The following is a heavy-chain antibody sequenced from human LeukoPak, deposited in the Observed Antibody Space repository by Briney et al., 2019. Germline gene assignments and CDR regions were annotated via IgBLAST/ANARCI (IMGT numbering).Heavy chain of an antibody. J-gene: IGHJ3*02. V-gene: IGHV3-30*02. Sequence: GGSLRLSCAASGFTFSSYGMHWVRQAPGKGLWWVAFIRYDVSNKYYAGSVYGRVSISRDNSKNTLYLQMNSLRAGHKAVYYCAKDPYSSGYQDDAFDIWGQGTMVTVSS. CDR3: AKDPYSSGYQDDAFDI. CDR1: GFTFSSYG. CDR2: IRYDVSNK. D-gene: IGHD3-22*01.